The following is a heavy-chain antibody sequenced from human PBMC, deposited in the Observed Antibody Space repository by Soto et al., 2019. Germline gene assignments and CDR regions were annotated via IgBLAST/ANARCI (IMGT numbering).Heavy chain of an antibody. V-gene: IGHV1-69*01. CDR1: GGTFSSYG. CDR2: VIPLFGAA. J-gene: IGHJ5*02. D-gene: IGHD3-22*01. Sequence: QVQLVQSGAEVKKPGSSVKVSCKASGGTFSSYGINWVRQAPGQGLDWMGGVIPLFGAANYAQRFQGRITITADASTSMVYMQLDSLRSEDTAVYYCARERPDPYDASAYYFNWFDPWGQGTLVTVAS. CDR3: ARERPDPYDASAYYFNWFDP.